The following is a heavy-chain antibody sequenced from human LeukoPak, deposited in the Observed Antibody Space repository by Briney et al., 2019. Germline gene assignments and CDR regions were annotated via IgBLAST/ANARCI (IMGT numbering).Heavy chain of an antibody. CDR1: GFSLSTSGMC. D-gene: IGHD3-9*01. V-gene: IGHV2-70*11. J-gene: IGHJ4*02. Sequence: ESGPALVKPTQTLTLTCTFSGFSLSTSGMCVSWIRQPPGKALEWLARIDWDDDKYYSTSLKTRLTISKDTSKNQVVLTMTNMDPVDTATYYCARTARYYDILTGFTFDYWGQGTLVTVSS. CDR3: ARTARYYDILTGFTFDY. CDR2: IDWDDDK.